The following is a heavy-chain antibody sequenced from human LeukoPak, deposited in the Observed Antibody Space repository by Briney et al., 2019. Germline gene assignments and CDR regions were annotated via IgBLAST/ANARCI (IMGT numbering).Heavy chain of an antibody. V-gene: IGHV3-74*01. CDR1: GFTFSSYS. J-gene: IGHJ6*04. D-gene: IGHD3-16*01. CDR2: INSDGSST. Sequence: GGSLRLSCAASGFTFSSYSMNWVRQAPGKGLVWVSRINSDGSSTSYADSVKGRFTISRDNAKNTLYLQMNSLRAEDTAVYYCARDHRPGLHGDVWGKGTTVTISS. CDR3: ARDHRPGLHGDV.